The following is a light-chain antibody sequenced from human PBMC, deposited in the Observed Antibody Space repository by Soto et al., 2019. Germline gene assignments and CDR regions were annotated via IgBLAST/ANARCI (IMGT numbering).Light chain of an antibody. Sequence: QSALTQPASVSGSPGQSIAISCTGTSSDVGGYNSASWYQQHPGEAPKLLIYDVSNRPSGVSNRFSGSKSGNTASLTISGLQAEDEADYYCSSYSTGGSYVFGTGTKVTVL. CDR2: DVS. J-gene: IGLJ1*01. CDR1: SSDVGGYNS. CDR3: SSYSTGGSYV. V-gene: IGLV2-14*01.